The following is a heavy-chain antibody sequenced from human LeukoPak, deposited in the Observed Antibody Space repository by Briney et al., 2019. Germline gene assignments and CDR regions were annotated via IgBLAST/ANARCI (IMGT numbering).Heavy chain of an antibody. V-gene: IGHV1-2*02. CDR3: ARGRSIAVAGRNIAPLDNDY. Sequence: ASVKVSCKASGYTFTGYYMHWVRQVPGQGLEWMGWINPNSGGTNYAQKFQGRVTMTRDTSISTAYMELSRLRSDDTAVYYRARGRSIAVAGRNIAPLDNDYWGQGTLVTVSS. D-gene: IGHD6-19*01. CDR2: INPNSGGT. J-gene: IGHJ4*02. CDR1: GYTFTGYY.